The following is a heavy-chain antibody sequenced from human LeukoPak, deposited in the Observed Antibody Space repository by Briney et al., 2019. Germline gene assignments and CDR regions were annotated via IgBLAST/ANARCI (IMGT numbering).Heavy chain of an antibody. CDR1: GFTFSSYW. CDR2: IKQDGSEK. D-gene: IGHD2-2*01. J-gene: IGHJ5*02. V-gene: IGHV3-7*01. Sequence: GGSLRLSCAASGFTFSSYWMSWVRQAPGKGLEWVANIKQDGSEKYYVDSVKGRFTISRDNAKNSLYLQMNSLRAEVTAVYYCARARYCSSSSCYPINWFDPWGQGTLVTVSS. CDR3: ARARYCSSSSCYPINWFDP.